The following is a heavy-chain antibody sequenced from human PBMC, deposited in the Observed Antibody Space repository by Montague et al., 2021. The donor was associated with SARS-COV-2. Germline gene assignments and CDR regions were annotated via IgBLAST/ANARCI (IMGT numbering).Heavy chain of an antibody. CDR3: AREGLSGSYYGFLDY. J-gene: IGHJ4*02. Sequence: SMRLSCSASGITFSSYAMHWVRQAPGKGLEWVAVISYDGSNKYYXDPLNGRFTISRDNSKNTLYLQMNSLRAEDTAVYYCAREGLSGSYYGFLDYWGQGTLVTGSS. D-gene: IGHD3-10*01. CDR2: ISYDGSNK. V-gene: IGHV3-30-3*01. CDR1: GITFSSYA.